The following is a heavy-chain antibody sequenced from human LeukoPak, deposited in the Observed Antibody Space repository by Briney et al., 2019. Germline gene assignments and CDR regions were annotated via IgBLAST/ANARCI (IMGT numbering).Heavy chain of an antibody. CDR3: ARPDRYCSGGSCYAVDYYYYGMDV. CDR1: GYTLTGYY. J-gene: IGHJ6*02. CDR2: INPNSGGT. Sequence: ASVKVSCKASGYTLTGYYMHWVRQAPGQGLEWMGWINPNSGGTNYAQKFQGRVTMTRDTSISTAYMELSRLRSDDTAVYYCARPDRYCSGGSCYAVDYYYYGMDVWGQGTTVTVSS. V-gene: IGHV1-2*02. D-gene: IGHD2-15*01.